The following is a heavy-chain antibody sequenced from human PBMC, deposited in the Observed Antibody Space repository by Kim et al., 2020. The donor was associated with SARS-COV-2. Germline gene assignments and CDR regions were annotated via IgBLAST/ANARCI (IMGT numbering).Heavy chain of an antibody. CDR2: ISYDGSNK. CDR1: GFTFSSYA. Sequence: GGSLRLSCAASGFTFSSYAMHWVRQAPGKGLEWVAVISYDGSNKYYADSVKGRFTISRDNSKNTLYLQMNSLRAEDTAVYYCARCVSSGWSLYYYYGMDVWGQGTTVTVSS. J-gene: IGHJ6*02. CDR3: ARCVSSGWSLYYYYGMDV. V-gene: IGHV3-30*04. D-gene: IGHD6-19*01.